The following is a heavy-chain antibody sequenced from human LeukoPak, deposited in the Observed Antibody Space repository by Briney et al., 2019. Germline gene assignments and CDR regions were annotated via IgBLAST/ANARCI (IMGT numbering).Heavy chain of an antibody. V-gene: IGHV1-18*01. CDR2: ISADIGNT. D-gene: IGHD2-21*01. CDR1: GYTFVDYG. Sequence: ASVKVSSKASGYTFVDYGISWVRQAPGQGLVWMGWISADIGNTNYAQKFQGRVTITRDRPTSTGYMELTSLTSDDTAVYYCARDRLGYCGYGSCLLFDNWGQGTLVTVSS. J-gene: IGHJ4*02. CDR3: ARDRLGYCGYGSCLLFDN.